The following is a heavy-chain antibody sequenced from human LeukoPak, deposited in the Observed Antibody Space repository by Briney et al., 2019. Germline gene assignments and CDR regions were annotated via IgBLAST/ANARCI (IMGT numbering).Heavy chain of an antibody. V-gene: IGHV3-23*01. D-gene: IGHD2-2*01. J-gene: IGHJ4*02. CDR3: ATAHLVRPGAMDMVFDY. Sequence: GGSLRLSCAVSGFTFSNYGMTWVRQAPGKGLEWVSTISGSDGMTYYADSVKARFTISRDNSKNTLFLQMNSLRAEDTAVYYCATAHLVRPGAMDMVFDYWGQGTLVTVSS. CDR2: ISGSDGMT. CDR1: GFTFSNYG.